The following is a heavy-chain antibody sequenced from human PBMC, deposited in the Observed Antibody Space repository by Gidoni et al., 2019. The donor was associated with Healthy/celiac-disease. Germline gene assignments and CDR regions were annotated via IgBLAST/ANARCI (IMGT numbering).Heavy chain of an antibody. D-gene: IGHD2-2*01. CDR1: GGTFSSYT. Sequence: QVQLVQSGAEVKKPGSSVKVSCKASGGTFSSYTISCVRQPPGQGLEWMGRIIPILGIANYAQKFQGRVTITADKSTSTAYMELSSLRSEDTAVYYCARDYPGYCSSTSCFPYYYYYYMDVWGKGTTVTVSS. V-gene: IGHV1-69*08. CDR2: IIPILGIA. J-gene: IGHJ6*03. CDR3: ARDYPGYCSSTSCFPYYYYYYMDV.